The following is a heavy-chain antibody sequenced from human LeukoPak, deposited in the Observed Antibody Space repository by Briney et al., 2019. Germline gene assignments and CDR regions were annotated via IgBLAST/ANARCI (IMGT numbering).Heavy chain of an antibody. CDR1: GFTFSSYA. CDR2: ISGSGGST. CDR3: AKGYCSGGSCPSSGAFDI. V-gene: IGHV3-23*01. Sequence: GGSLGLSCAASGFTFSSYAMSWVRQAPGKGLEWVSAISGSGGSTYYADSVKGRFTISRDNSKNTLYLQMNSLRAEDTAVYYCAKGYCSGGSCPSSGAFDIWGQGTMVTVSS. D-gene: IGHD2-15*01. J-gene: IGHJ3*02.